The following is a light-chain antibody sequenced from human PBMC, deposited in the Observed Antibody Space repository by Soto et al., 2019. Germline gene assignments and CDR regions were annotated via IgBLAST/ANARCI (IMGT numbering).Light chain of an antibody. J-gene: IGKJ1*01. CDR2: AAS. Sequence: AIRMTQSPSSLSASTGDKVTITCRASQDVSSPLAWYQQKPGKAPKLLIFAASTLQSGVPSRFSGSGSETDFTFTISCLQSEDFATYYCQQYYTYPWTFGQGTKVEF. CDR3: QQYYTYPWT. CDR1: QDVSSP. V-gene: IGKV1-8*01.